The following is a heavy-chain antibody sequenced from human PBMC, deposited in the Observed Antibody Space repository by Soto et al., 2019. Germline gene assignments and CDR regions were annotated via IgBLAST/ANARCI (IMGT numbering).Heavy chain of an antibody. CDR1: SGSFSGYY. V-gene: IGHV4-34*01. CDR2: ISQSGNT. D-gene: IGHD6-6*01. CDR3: ARAPKVSGSSQTRPDF. Sequence: QVQLHQWGAGLLKPSETLSLACSIYSGSFSGYYWSWIRQPPGKGLEWIGEISQSGNTNYSPSLKSRVSISIDTSKKQFSLNLASVSAADTAVYYCARAPKVSGSSQTRPDFWGQGTLATVSS. J-gene: IGHJ4*02.